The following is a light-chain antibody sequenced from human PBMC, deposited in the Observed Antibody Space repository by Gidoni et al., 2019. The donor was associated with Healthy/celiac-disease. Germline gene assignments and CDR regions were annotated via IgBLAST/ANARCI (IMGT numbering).Light chain of an antibody. CDR3: AVWDDTLTGYV. Sequence: HSLVTQPPSSSGTPAQGVTISCSGTSSNVEVNSVYWYQQVPGMAPKLLIYRDNERPSGVPDRFSGSKSGTSASLAISGLRPEDEADYYCAVWDDTLTGYVFGPGTKVTAL. CDR1: SSNVEVNS. V-gene: IGLV1-47*01. CDR2: RDN. J-gene: IGLJ1*01.